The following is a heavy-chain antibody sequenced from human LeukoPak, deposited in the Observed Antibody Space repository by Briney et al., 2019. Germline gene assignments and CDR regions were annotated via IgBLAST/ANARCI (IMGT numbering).Heavy chain of an antibody. V-gene: IGHV4-59*08. CDR2: VNYSGST. J-gene: IGHJ4*02. CDR1: GGSINSYY. Sequence: PSETLSLTCTVSGGSINSYYWSWIRQPPGKGLEWIGYVNYSGSTNYNPSLKSRVTISVDTSKSQFSLNLNSVTAADTAVYYFARHGGTSYYFEYWGQGTLVTVSS. CDR3: ARHGGTSYYFEY.